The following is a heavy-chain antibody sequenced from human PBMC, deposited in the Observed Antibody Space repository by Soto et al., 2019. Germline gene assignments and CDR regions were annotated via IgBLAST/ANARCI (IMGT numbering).Heavy chain of an antibody. CDR1: GGSISSSSYY. V-gene: IGHV4-39*01. Sequence: SETLSLTCTVSGGSISSSSYYWGWIRQPPGKGLEWIGSIYYSGSTYYNPSLKSRVTISVDTSKNQFSLKLSSVTAADTAVYYCARRMDTAMVYFWFDPWGQGTLVTVSS. D-gene: IGHD5-18*01. J-gene: IGHJ5*02. CDR2: IYYSGST. CDR3: ARRMDTAMVYFWFDP.